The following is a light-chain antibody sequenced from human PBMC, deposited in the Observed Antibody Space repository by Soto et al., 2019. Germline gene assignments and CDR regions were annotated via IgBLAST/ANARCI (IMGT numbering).Light chain of an antibody. V-gene: IGKV3-20*01. Sequence: EMVLTQSPVPLSLSPGERSTLSCMASQSVNNYLAWYQQRPGQAPRLLIYDASNRATGIPDRFSGSGSGTDFTLTISRLEAEDFAVYYCQQDGSSPLTFGGGTKVDI. CDR2: DAS. CDR3: QQDGSSPLT. CDR1: QSVNNY. J-gene: IGKJ4*01.